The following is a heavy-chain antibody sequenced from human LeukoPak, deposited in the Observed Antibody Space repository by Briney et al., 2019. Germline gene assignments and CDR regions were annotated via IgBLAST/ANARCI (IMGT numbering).Heavy chain of an antibody. CDR3: AREVECSSTSCYDY. D-gene: IGHD2-2*01. Sequence: PSETLSLTCTVSGGSISSSSYYWGWIRQPPGKGLEWIGSIYYSGSTYYNPSLKSRVTISVDTSKNQFSLKLSSVTAADTAVYYCAREVECSSTSCYDYWGQGTLVTVSS. V-gene: IGHV4-39*07. J-gene: IGHJ4*02. CDR1: GGSISSSSYY. CDR2: IYYSGST.